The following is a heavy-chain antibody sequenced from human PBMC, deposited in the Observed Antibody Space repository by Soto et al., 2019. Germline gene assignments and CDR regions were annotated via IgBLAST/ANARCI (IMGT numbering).Heavy chain of an antibody. CDR2: ISAYNGNT. D-gene: IGHD6-6*01. V-gene: IGHV1-18*01. CDR1: GYTFTSYV. J-gene: IGHJ4*02. Sequence: ASVKVSCKASGYTFTSYVISWVLQANGQGLEWMGWISAYNGNTNYAQKLQGRVTMTTDTSTSTAYMELRSLRSDDTAVYYCARLSSGPESIAARLAYTTLDFDYWGQGTLVTVSS. CDR3: ARLSSGPESIAARLAYTTLDFDY.